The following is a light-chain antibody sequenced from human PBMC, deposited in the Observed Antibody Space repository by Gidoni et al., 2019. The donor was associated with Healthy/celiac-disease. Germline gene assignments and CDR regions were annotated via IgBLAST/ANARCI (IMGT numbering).Light chain of an antibody. CDR3: QQSYSTPYT. V-gene: IGKV1-39*01. CDR1: QSISSY. CDR2: AAS. J-gene: IGKJ2*01. Sequence: IHMTQSPSSLSASVGDRVTIPCRASQSISSYLNWYQQKPGKAPKPLIYAASSLQSGVPSRFSGSGSGTDVTLTISSLQPEDFATYYCQQSYSTPYTFGQXTKLEIK.